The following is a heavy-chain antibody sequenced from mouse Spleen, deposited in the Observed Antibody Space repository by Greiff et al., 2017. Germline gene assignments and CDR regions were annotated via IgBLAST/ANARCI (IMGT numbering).Heavy chain of an antibody. CDR3: ARSYYGSREYYFDY. CDR2: ISYDGSN. J-gene: IGHJ2*01. V-gene: IGHV3-6*01. D-gene: IGHD1-1*01. CDR1: GYSITSGYY. Sequence: EVKLQESGPGLVKPSQSLSLTCSVTGYSITSGYYWNWIRQFPGNKLEWMGYISYDGSNNYNPSLKNRISITRDTSKNQFFLKLNSVTTEDTATYYCARSYYGSREYYFDYWGQGTTLTVSS.